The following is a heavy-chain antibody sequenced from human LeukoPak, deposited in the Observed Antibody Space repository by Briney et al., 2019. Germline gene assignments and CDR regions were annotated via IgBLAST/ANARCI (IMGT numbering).Heavy chain of an antibody. CDR3: AKRSGAFDI. Sequence: PGGSLRLSCAASGFTFSSYAMSWVRQAPGKGLQWVSFISGGGGTTYYADSVKGRFTVSRDNSKNTLYLQMSSLRAEDTAVYYCAKRSGAFDIWGQGTMVTVSS. CDR1: GFTFSSYA. V-gene: IGHV3-23*01. J-gene: IGHJ3*02. CDR2: ISGGGGTT.